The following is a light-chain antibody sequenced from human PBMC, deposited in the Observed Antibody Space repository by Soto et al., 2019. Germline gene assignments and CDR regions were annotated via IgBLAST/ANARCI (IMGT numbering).Light chain of an antibody. J-gene: IGKJ3*01. V-gene: IGKV3-20*01. CDR2: GGS. CDR1: QSISADY. Sequence: ESVLTQSPGTLSLSPGGRAALSCRASQSISADYLVWYQQKPGQAPRLLIYGGSSRATGIPDRFSGGGSGTDFTLTIRRLAPEDVAVYYCQHYGSSVFTFGPGTKVDIK. CDR3: QHYGSSVFT.